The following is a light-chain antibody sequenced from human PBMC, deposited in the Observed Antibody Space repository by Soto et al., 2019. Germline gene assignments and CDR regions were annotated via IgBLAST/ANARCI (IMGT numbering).Light chain of an antibody. CDR1: QSVSSY. J-gene: IGKJ2*01. CDR2: DAS. Sequence: EIVLTQSPATLSLSPGDTATLSCRASQSVSSYLAWYQQKTGQAPRLLIYDASNRATGIPARFSGSGSGTDFTLTIGSLEPEDFAVYYCQQRSNWPRTFGQGTKVEIK. CDR3: QQRSNWPRT. V-gene: IGKV3-11*01.